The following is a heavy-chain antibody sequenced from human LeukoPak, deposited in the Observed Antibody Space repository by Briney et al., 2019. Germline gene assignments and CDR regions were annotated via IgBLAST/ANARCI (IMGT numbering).Heavy chain of an antibody. CDR3: AKRGVVIRVILVGFHKEANYFDS. CDR2: ISDSGGRP. V-gene: IGHV3-23*01. J-gene: IGHJ4*02. Sequence: GGSLRLFCAVSGFTLSHYGMSWFRQAPGKGLEWVAGISDSGGRPNYADSVKGRFTISRDNPKNTLYLQMNSLRAEDTAVYFCAKRGVVIRVILVGFHKEANYFDSWGQGALLTVSS. D-gene: IGHD3-22*01. CDR1: GFTLSHYG.